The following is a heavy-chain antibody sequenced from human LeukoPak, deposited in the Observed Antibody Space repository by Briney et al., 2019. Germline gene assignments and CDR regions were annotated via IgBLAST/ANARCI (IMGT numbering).Heavy chain of an antibody. J-gene: IGHJ4*02. CDR1: GFTFSGSA. Sequence: QPGGSLRLSCAASGFTFSGSAMHWVRQASGKGLEWVGRIRSKDNSYATAYAASVKGRFTSSRDDSKNTAYLQMNSLKTEDTAVYYCTRHGGYDSSGYYYWGQGTLVTVSS. CDR3: TRHGGYDSSGYYY. D-gene: IGHD3-22*01. V-gene: IGHV3-73*01. CDR2: IRSKDNSYAT.